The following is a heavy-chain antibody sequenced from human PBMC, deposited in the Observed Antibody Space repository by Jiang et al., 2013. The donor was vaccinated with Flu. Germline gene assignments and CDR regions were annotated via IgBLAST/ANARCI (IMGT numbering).Heavy chain of an antibody. CDR3: AREGGSYFDY. CDR1: GYRFKTYS. D-gene: IGHD1-26*01. J-gene: IGHJ4*02. V-gene: IGHV1-18*01. CDR2: ISVYKGNT. Sequence: SGAEVKKPGASVKVSCKASGYRFKTYSLSWVRQAPGQGLEWMGWISVYKGNTDYAQKFQGRVTMTTDTSTTTAYMELRSLRSDDTAVYYCAREGGSYFDYWGQGTLVTVSS.